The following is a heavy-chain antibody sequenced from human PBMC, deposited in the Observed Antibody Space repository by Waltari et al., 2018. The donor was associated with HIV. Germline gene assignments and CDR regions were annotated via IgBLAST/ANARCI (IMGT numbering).Heavy chain of an antibody. Sequence: EVQLLESGGGLVQPGQSLRISCTVSGFSFVTYAMSWVRKAPGKGVGVVSAISCTGSHTFNAHSGKGRFTISRDNSKKTLYLQMNSLRAEDTALYYCARHSSSHPYYYAMDVWGQGTTVTVSS. CDR3: ARHSSSHPYYYAMDV. CDR2: ISCTGSHT. V-gene: IGHV3-23*01. J-gene: IGHJ6*02. D-gene: IGHD6-13*01. CDR1: GFSFVTYA.